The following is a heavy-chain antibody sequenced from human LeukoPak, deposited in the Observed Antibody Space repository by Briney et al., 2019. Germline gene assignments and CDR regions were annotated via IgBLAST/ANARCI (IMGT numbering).Heavy chain of an antibody. J-gene: IGHJ4*02. CDR2: MNIDGSEK. CDR3: ARDPVEWELLLDC. D-gene: IGHD1-26*01. CDR1: GFTFSNYW. Sequence: GGSLRLSCAASGFTFSNYWMGWVRQAPGKRPEWVANMNIDGSEKYYADSVKGRFTISRDNARDSVYLQMNSLRVEDTAVYYCARDPVEWELLLDCWGQGTLVTVSS. V-gene: IGHV3-7*01.